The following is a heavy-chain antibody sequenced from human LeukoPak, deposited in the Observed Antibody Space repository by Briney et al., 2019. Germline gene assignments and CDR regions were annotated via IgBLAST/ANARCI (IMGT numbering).Heavy chain of an antibody. Sequence: SETLSLTCNVSGSSISNGFFWAWIRQSPGKGLEWIGSIQNGGDSYYNPSLKSRITMSVDTSKNQFSLKLTSVTAADTAVFYCARGMGRFCTSSSCYLSFVYWGQGTLVTVSS. CDR1: GSSISNGFF. V-gene: IGHV4-38-2*02. CDR3: ARGMGRFCTSSSCYLSFVY. D-gene: IGHD2-2*01. J-gene: IGHJ4*02. CDR2: IQNGGDS.